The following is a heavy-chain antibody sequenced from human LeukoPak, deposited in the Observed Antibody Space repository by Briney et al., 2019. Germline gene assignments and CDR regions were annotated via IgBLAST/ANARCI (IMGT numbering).Heavy chain of an antibody. Sequence: ASAKVSCKASGDSFSDYYIHWVRQAPGQGPEWMGWINLNTGGTNYAQKFDGRFSMTRDTSINTAFMELSGLRFDDTAVYYCGSVRGILSYFDLWGRGTPVTVSS. CDR2: INLNTGGT. V-gene: IGHV1-2*02. J-gene: IGHJ2*01. CDR1: GDSFSDYY. CDR3: GSVRGILSYFDL. D-gene: IGHD3-16*01.